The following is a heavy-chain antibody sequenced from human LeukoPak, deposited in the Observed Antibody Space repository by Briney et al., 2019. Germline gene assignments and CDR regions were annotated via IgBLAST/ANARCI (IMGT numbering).Heavy chain of an antibody. CDR3: ARDPEPTNYNYYYYYYMDV. Sequence: GGSLRLSCAASGFTFSGRWMSWVRPAPGKGLEWVANIKPDGSEKNYVDSVKGRFTISRDNAKNSLYLQMNSLRAEDTAVYYCARDPEPTNYNYYYYYYMDVWGKGTTVTVSS. J-gene: IGHJ6*03. CDR2: IKPDGSEK. D-gene: IGHD3-10*01. CDR1: GFTFSGRW. V-gene: IGHV3-7*01.